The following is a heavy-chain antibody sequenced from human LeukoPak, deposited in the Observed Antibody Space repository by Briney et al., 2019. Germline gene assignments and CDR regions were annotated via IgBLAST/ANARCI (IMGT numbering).Heavy chain of an antibody. D-gene: IGHD1-26*01. Sequence: PGGSLRLSCAASGFTFSSYAMSWVRQAPGKGLEWVSAISGSGGSTYYADSEKGRFTISRDNSKNTLYLQMNSLRAEDTAVYYCANPAPYSGSPEPDYWGQGTLVTVSS. CDR2: ISGSGGST. J-gene: IGHJ4*02. CDR1: GFTFSSYA. V-gene: IGHV3-23*01. CDR3: ANPAPYSGSPEPDY.